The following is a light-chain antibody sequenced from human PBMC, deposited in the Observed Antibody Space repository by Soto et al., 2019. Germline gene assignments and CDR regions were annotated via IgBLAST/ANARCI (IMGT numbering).Light chain of an antibody. CDR3: QQYNSYAT. Sequence: DIQMTQSPSTLSASVGARVTITCRASQSVNTWLAWYQQKPGKAPVLLIYAASTLESGVPSRFSGSGSGTEFNLTISNLQPEDFVTYYCQQYNSYATFGQGTKVDI. J-gene: IGKJ1*01. V-gene: IGKV1-5*03. CDR2: AAS. CDR1: QSVNTW.